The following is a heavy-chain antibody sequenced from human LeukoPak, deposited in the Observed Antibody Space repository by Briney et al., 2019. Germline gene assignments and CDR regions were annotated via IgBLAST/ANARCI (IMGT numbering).Heavy chain of an antibody. Sequence: SETLSLTCAVYGGSFSGYYWSWIRQHPGKGLEWIGYIYYSGSTYYNPSLKSRVTISVDTPKNQFSLKLSSVTAADTAVYYCASWSGYYPPYYFDYWGQGTLVTVSS. J-gene: IGHJ4*02. CDR3: ASWSGYYPPYYFDY. V-gene: IGHV4-31*11. CDR2: IYYSGST. D-gene: IGHD3-3*01. CDR1: GGSFSGYY.